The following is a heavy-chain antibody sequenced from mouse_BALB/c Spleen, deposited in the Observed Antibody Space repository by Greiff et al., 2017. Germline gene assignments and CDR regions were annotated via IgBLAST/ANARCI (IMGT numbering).Heavy chain of an antibody. V-gene: IGHV1-69*02. CDR2: IDPYDSYT. Sequence: QVQLQQPGAELVKPGASVKLSCKASGYTFTSYWMHWVKQRPGQGLEWIGEIDPYDSYTNYNQKFKGKATLTVDKSSSTAYMQLSSLTSEDSAVYYCAENYGYGFAYWGQGTLVTVSA. CDR3: AENYGYGFAY. J-gene: IGHJ3*01. D-gene: IGHD1-2*01. CDR1: GYTFTSYW.